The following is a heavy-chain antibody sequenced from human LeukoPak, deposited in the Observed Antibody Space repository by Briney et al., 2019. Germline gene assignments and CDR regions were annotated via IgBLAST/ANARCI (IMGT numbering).Heavy chain of an antibody. CDR1: GFTFSSYS. V-gene: IGHV3-21*01. J-gene: IGHJ4*02. CDR3: ARGPKYDSSGYSDS. Sequence: PGGSLRLSCAASGFTFSSYSMNWVRQAPGKGLEWVSSISSSSSYIYYADSVKGRFTISRDNSKNTLYLQMNSLRAEDTAVYYCARGPKYDSSGYSDSWGQGTLVTVSS. D-gene: IGHD3-22*01. CDR2: ISSSSSYI.